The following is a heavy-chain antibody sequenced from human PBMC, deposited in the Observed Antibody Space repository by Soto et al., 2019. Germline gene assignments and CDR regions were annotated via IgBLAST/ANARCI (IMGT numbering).Heavy chain of an antibody. CDR2: ISGSGGST. D-gene: IGHD3-16*01. J-gene: IGHJ4*02. Sequence: EVQLLESGGGLVQPGGSLRLSCAASGFTFSSYAMSWVRQAPGKGLEWVSAISGSGGSTYYADSVKGRFTISRDNSNNTLYLQMNSLRAEDTAVYYCAKVGVFGGVKEYYFDYWGQGTLVTVSS. V-gene: IGHV3-23*01. CDR3: AKVGVFGGVKEYYFDY. CDR1: GFTFSSYA.